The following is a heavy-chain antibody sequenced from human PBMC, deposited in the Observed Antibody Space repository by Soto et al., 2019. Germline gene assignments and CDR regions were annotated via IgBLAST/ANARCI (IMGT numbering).Heavy chain of an antibody. CDR1: GGSISSGGYS. V-gene: IGHV4-30-2*01. CDR3: ARVPGGDDGSFDY. D-gene: IGHD3-16*01. Sequence: SETLSLTCAVSGGSISSGGYSWSWIRQPPGKGLEWIGYIYHSGSTYYNPSLKSRVTISVDRSKNQFSLRLSSVTAADTAVYYCARVPGGDDGSFDYWGQGTLDTVSS. CDR2: IYHSGST. J-gene: IGHJ4*02.